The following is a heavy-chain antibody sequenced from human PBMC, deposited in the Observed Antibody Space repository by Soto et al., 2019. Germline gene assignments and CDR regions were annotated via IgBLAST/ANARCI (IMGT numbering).Heavy chain of an antibody. J-gene: IGHJ4*02. CDR3: ARAGSSGWLFDY. D-gene: IGHD6-19*01. CDR1: GGSISSYY. CDR2: IYYSGST. Sequence: SDTLSLTCTVSGGSISSYYWSWIRQPPGKGLEWIGYIYYSGSTNYNPSLKSRVTISVDTSKNQFSLKLSSVTAADTAVYYRARAGSSGWLFDYWGQGTLVTVSS. V-gene: IGHV4-59*01.